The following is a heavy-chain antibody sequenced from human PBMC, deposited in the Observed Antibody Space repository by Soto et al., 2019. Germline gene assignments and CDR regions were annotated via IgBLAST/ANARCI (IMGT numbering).Heavy chain of an antibody. Sequence: SETLSLTCTVSGGSISSYYWSWIRQPPGKGLEWIGYIYYSGSTNYNPSLKSRVTISVDTSKNQFSLKLSSVTAADTAVYYCARDKYSSSLIFDYWGQGNLVTVSS. CDR2: IYYSGST. CDR1: GGSISSYY. D-gene: IGHD6-6*01. V-gene: IGHV4-59*01. J-gene: IGHJ4*02. CDR3: ARDKYSSSLIFDY.